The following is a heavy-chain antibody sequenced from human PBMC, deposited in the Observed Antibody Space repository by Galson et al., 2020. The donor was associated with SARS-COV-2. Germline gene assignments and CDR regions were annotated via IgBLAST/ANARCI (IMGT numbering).Heavy chain of an antibody. J-gene: IGHJ5*02. Sequence: ASVKVSCKVSGYTLTEFSMHWVRQAPGQGLEWMGGFDPEDGETIYAQKFQGRVTMTEDTSTDTAYMELSSLRSEDTAVYYCATARIVGATNWFDPWGQGTLVTVSS. CDR2: FDPEDGET. V-gene: IGHV1-24*01. D-gene: IGHD1-26*01. CDR1: GYTLTEFS. CDR3: ATARIVGATNWFDP.